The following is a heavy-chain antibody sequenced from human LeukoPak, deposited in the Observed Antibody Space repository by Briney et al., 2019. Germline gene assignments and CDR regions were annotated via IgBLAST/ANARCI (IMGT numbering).Heavy chain of an antibody. CDR1: GGSVSNSLYY. CDR2: IYYNGDT. CDR3: ARVLRAASWRSYDY. D-gene: IGHD5-18*01. V-gene: IGHV4-61*01. J-gene: IGHJ4*02. Sequence: SETLSLTCTVSGGSVSNSLYYWSWIRQPPGKGLEWIGYIYYNGDTDYNPSLKSRVIISIDTSSNQFSLRLNSMTAADTAVYYCARVLRAASWRSYDYWGQGSLVTVSS.